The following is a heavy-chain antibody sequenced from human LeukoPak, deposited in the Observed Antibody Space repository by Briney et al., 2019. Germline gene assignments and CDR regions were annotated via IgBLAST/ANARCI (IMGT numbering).Heavy chain of an antibody. CDR3: AASWSGYKRRVWFDP. Sequence: PSETLSLTCAVYGGSFSGYYWSWIRQPPGKGLEWIGEINHSGSTNYNPSLKSRVTISVDTSKNQFSLKLSSVTAADTAVYYCAASWSGYKRRVWFDPWGQGTLVTVSS. J-gene: IGHJ5*02. V-gene: IGHV4-34*01. CDR2: INHSGST. D-gene: IGHD3-3*01. CDR1: GGSFSGYY.